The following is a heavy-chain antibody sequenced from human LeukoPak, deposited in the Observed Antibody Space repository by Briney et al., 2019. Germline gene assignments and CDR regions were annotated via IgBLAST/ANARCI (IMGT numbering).Heavy chain of an antibody. Sequence: ASVKVSCKASGYTFTSYYMHWVRQAPGQGLEWMGIINPSGGSTSYAQKFQGRVTMTRDTSTSAVYMELSSLRSEDTAVYYCARVVGSSGWPGNNWFDPWGQGTLVTVSS. CDR3: ARVVGSSGWPGNNWFDP. D-gene: IGHD6-19*01. CDR1: GYTFTSYY. CDR2: INPSGGST. J-gene: IGHJ5*02. V-gene: IGHV1-46*01.